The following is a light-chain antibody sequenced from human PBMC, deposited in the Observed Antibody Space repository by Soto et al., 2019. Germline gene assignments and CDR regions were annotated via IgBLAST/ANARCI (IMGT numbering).Light chain of an antibody. CDR3: QQYNNWPT. J-gene: IGKJ1*01. Sequence: EIVMTQSPATLSVSPGASATRSCRASQSVSNNYLAWYQQKPGQAPRLLIYGASNRATGIPARFSGSGSGTEFTLTISSLQSEDFAVYYCQQYNNWPTSGQGTEVDI. V-gene: IGKV3-15*01. CDR2: GAS. CDR1: QSVSNN.